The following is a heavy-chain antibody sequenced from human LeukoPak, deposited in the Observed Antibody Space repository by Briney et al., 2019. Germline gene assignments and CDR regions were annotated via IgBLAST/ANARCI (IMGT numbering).Heavy chain of an antibody. CDR1: GFTFSSYA. V-gene: IGHV3-23*01. Sequence: GGSLRLSCAASGFTFSSYAMSWVRQAPGKGLEWVSTISGSGLSTYYADSVKGRFTISRDNSNNTLYLQMNSLRVEDTAVYYCAKSRVAVAGPRNWFDPWGQGTLVNVSS. CDR2: ISGSGLST. D-gene: IGHD6-19*01. CDR3: AKSRVAVAGPRNWFDP. J-gene: IGHJ5*02.